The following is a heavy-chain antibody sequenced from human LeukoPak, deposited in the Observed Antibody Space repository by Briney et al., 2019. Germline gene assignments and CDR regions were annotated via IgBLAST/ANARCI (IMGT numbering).Heavy chain of an antibody. V-gene: IGHV3-21*01. Sequence: SGGSLRLSCAASGFTFSSYSMNWVRQAPGKGLEWASSISSSSSYICYADSVKGRFTISRDNAKNSLYLQMNSLRAEDTAVYYCAAFDSSALDAFDIWGQGTMVTVSS. J-gene: IGHJ3*02. CDR3: AAFDSSALDAFDI. CDR1: GFTFSSYS. CDR2: ISSSSSYI. D-gene: IGHD3-22*01.